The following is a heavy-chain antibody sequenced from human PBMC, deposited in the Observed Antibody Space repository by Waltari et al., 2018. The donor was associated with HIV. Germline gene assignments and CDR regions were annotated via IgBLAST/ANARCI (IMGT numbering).Heavy chain of an antibody. D-gene: IGHD5-18*01. CDR3: AKDPRGYTYTGDY. J-gene: IGHJ4*02. CDR2: ISYDGSKT. CDR1: GSSFSYYD. V-gene: IGHV3-30*18. Sequence: QGQLVESGGGVVQPGKSLRLSCAASGSSFSYYDMHWVRQAAGKGLDWVALISYDGSKTSYADSVKGRFTISRDNSKNTLFLQIHSLTTDDTAVYYCAKDPRGYTYTGDYWGQGTQVTVSS.